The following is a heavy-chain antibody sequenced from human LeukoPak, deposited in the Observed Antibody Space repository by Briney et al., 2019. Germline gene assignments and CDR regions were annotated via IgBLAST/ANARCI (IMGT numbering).Heavy chain of an antibody. CDR2: IYTSGST. Sequence: SETLSLTCTVSGGSISSGSYYWSWIRQPAGKGLEWIGRIYTSGSTNYNPSLKSRVTISVDTSKNQFSLKLSSVTAADTAVYYCARGRFLVDPDYFDYWGQGTLVTVSS. CDR1: GGSISSGSYY. CDR3: ARGRFLVDPDYFDY. D-gene: IGHD3-3*01. J-gene: IGHJ4*02. V-gene: IGHV4-61*02.